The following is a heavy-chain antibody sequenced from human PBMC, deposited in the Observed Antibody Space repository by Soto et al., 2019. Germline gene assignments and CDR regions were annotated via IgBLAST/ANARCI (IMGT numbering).Heavy chain of an antibody. CDR3: ARDSGLRAARRDSPNWFDP. CDR1: GYTFTSYY. Sequence: VASVKVSCKASGYTFTSYYMHWVRQAPGQGLEWMGIINPSGGSTSYAQKFQGRVTMTRDTSTSTVYMELSSLRSEDTAVYYCARDSGLRAARRDSPNWFDPWGQGTLVTVSS. V-gene: IGHV1-46*01. J-gene: IGHJ5*02. D-gene: IGHD6-6*01. CDR2: INPSGGST.